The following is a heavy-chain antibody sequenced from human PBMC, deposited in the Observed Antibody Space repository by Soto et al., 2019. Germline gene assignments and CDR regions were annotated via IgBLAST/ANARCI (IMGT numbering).Heavy chain of an antibody. J-gene: IGHJ4*02. D-gene: IGHD6-19*01. Sequence: PGGSLRLSCAASGFTFSSHWMHWVRQAPGKGLEWVSVIGNDGSEKYYADSVKGRFTISRDNSKNTLYLQMNSLRAEDTAVYYCAKDREQWLVLTFFDYWGQGTLVTVSS. CDR3: AKDREQWLVLTFFDY. CDR2: IGNDGSEK. V-gene: IGHV3-30*02. CDR1: GFTFSSHW.